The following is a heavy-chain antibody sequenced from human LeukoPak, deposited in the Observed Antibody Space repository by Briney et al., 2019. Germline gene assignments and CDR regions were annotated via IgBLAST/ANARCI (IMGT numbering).Heavy chain of an antibody. J-gene: IGHJ4*02. CDR3: TTAYYYDSSGYYSSHYYFDY. V-gene: IGHV5-51*01. Sequence: GESLKISCKASGYSFTSYWIGWVRQMPGKGLEWMGIIYPGDSDTRYSPSFQGQVTISADKSISTAYLQWSSLKASDTAMYYCTTAYYYDSSGYYSSHYYFDYWGQGTLVTVSS. CDR2: IYPGDSDT. CDR1: GYSFTSYW. D-gene: IGHD3-22*01.